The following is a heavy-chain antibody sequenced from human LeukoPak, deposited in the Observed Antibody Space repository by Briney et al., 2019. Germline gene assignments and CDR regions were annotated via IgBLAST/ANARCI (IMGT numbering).Heavy chain of an antibody. D-gene: IGHD5-12*01. Sequence: SETLSLTCSVSGDSIAATSYYWAWLRQPPGKGLEWIGSIYYGGNINYDPSLQSRVTISIDTSKNQFSLSLTAVTAADTAVYFCARQIRYTYDPNWFHPRGQGTLVTVSS. CDR2: IYYGGNI. CDR1: GDSIAATSYY. CDR3: ARQIRYTYDPNWFHP. J-gene: IGHJ5*02. V-gene: IGHV4-39*01.